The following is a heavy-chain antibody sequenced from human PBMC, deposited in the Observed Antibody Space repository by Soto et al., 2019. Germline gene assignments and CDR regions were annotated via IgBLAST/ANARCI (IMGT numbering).Heavy chain of an antibody. CDR1: GYSFTSYW. V-gene: IGHV5-51*01. CDR3: ATLPGIAAAGTESLDY. D-gene: IGHD6-13*01. J-gene: IGHJ4*02. Sequence: GESLKISCKCSGYSFTSYWIGWVRQMPGKGLEWMGIIYPGDSDTRYSPSFQGQVTISADKSISTAYLQWSSLKASDTAMYYCATLPGIAAAGTESLDYWGQGTLVTVSS. CDR2: IYPGDSDT.